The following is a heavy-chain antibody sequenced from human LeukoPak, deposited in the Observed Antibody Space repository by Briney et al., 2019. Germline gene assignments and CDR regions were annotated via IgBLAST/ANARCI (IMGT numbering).Heavy chain of an antibody. CDR1: GGTFSSYA. Sequence: GASVKVSCKASGGTFSSYAISWVRQAPGQGLEWMGRIIPILGIANYAQKFQGRVTITADKSTSTAYMELSSLRSEDTAVYYCARDPNNYYGMDVWGQGTTVTVSS. CDR3: ARDPNNYYGMDV. D-gene: IGHD1/OR15-1a*01. J-gene: IGHJ6*02. V-gene: IGHV1-69*04. CDR2: IIPILGIA.